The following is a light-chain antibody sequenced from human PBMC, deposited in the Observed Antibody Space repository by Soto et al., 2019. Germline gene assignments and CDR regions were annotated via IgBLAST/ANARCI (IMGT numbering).Light chain of an antibody. V-gene: IGKV1-33*01. CDR3: QQYDNLPSLT. J-gene: IGKJ4*01. CDR1: QDISNY. Sequence: DIQMTQSPSSLSASVGDRVTITCQASQDISNYLNWYQQKPGKAPKLLIYDASNLETGVPSRFSGRGSGTDFTLTISSLQPEDIATHYCQQYDNLPSLTFGGGTKVEIK. CDR2: DAS.